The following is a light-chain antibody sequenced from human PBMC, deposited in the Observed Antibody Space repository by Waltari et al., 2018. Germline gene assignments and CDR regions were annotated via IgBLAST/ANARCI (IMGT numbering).Light chain of an antibody. Sequence: IQLTQSPSSLSASVGIRLTITCQARQDISNYLKWYQQKPGQAPNLLIYDASNLETGVPSRFSGSGSWTDFTFTISSLQPEDIATYYCQQYDNLPFTFGQGTRLEIK. CDR2: DAS. CDR3: QQYDNLPFT. V-gene: IGKV1-33*01. CDR1: QDISNY. J-gene: IGKJ5*01.